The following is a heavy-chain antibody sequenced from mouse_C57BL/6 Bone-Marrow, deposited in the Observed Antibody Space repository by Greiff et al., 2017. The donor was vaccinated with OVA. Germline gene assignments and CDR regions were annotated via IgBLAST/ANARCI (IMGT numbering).Heavy chain of an antibody. CDR3: ARETTGSGMDY. Sequence: VQLQQPGAELVMPGASVKLSCKASGYTFTSYWMHWVKQRPGQGLEWIGEIDPSDSYTNYNQKFKGKSTLTVDKSSSTAYMQLSSLTSEDSAVYYCARETTGSGMDYWGQGTSVTVSS. CDR2: IDPSDSYT. D-gene: IGHD2-12*01. V-gene: IGHV1-69*01. CDR1: GYTFTSYW. J-gene: IGHJ4*01.